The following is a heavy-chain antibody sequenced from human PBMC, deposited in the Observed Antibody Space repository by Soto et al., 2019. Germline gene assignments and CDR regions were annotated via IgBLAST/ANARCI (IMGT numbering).Heavy chain of an antibody. CDR3: AKNQERELPRVIDF. V-gene: IGHV3-23*01. CDR2: MSGSSSTT. Sequence: GGSLRISCATSGLTFSNYAMSWVRQAPGGGLEWVSSMSGSSSTTYYADSVRGRFTISRDRSKNTLYLQMSSLRAEDTALYYCAKNQERELPRVIDFWGQGTLVTVSS. CDR1: GLTFSNYA. J-gene: IGHJ4*02. D-gene: IGHD1-7*01.